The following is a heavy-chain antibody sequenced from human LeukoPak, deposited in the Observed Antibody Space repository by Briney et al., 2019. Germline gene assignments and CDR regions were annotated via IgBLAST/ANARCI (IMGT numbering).Heavy chain of an antibody. CDR3: ARRLTQYDCFDP. CDR2: TYYRSTWYN. CDR1: GDNVSNKSAA. D-gene: IGHD2-2*01. Sequence: SQTLSLTCVISGDNVSNKSAAWNWIRQSPSRGLEWLGRTYYRSTWYNDYAVSVRGRITVNPDTSKNQFSLHLNSVTPEDTAVYYCARRLTQYDCFDPWGQGILATVSS. V-gene: IGHV6-1*01. J-gene: IGHJ5*02.